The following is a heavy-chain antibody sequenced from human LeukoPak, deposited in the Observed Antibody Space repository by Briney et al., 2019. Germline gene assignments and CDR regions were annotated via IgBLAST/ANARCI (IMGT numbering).Heavy chain of an antibody. J-gene: IGHJ4*02. Sequence: PSETLSLTCTVSGVSISSSNSYWGWIRQPPGKGLEWIGSIYYSGNTYYNASLKSQVSISIDTSKNQFSLRLTSVTAADTAVYYCARSYYDSSGYYPPGAYWGQGTLVTVSS. D-gene: IGHD3-22*01. CDR2: IYYSGNT. V-gene: IGHV4-39*01. CDR3: ARSYYDSSGYYPPGAY. CDR1: GVSISSSNSY.